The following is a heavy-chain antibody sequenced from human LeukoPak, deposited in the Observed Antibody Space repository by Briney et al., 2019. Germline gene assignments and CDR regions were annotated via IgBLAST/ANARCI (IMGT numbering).Heavy chain of an antibody. Sequence: SGTLSLTCTVSGGSISSSSYYWGWIRQPPGKGLEWIGSIYYSGSTYYNPSLKSRVTISVDTSKNQFSLKLSSVTAADTAVYYCASPRGHYYDSSGYYFSYYYYMDVWGKGTTVTVSS. J-gene: IGHJ6*03. CDR3: ASPRGHYYDSSGYYFSYYYYMDV. CDR1: GGSISSSSYY. D-gene: IGHD3-22*01. V-gene: IGHV4-39*01. CDR2: IYYSGST.